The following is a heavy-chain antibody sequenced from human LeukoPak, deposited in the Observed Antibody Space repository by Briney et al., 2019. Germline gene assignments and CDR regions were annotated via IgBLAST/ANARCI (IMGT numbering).Heavy chain of an antibody. CDR3: ARKLGHCSSTSCYGVNWFDP. J-gene: IGHJ5*02. CDR1: GGTFSSFA. D-gene: IGHD2-2*03. Sequence: ASVKVSCKASGGTFSSFAINWVRQAPGQGLEWMGGIIPIFGTANYAQKFQGRVTITADESTSTAYMELSSLRSEDTAVYYCARKLGHCSSTSCYGVNWFDPWGQGALVTVSS. V-gene: IGHV1-69*13. CDR2: IIPIFGTA.